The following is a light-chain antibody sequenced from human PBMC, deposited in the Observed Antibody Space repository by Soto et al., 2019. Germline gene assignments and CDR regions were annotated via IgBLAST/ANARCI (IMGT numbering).Light chain of an antibody. CDR2: GAY. J-gene: IGKJ1*01. CDR3: QQYGSSPEGT. CDR1: QSVSSSY. V-gene: IGKV3-20*01. Sequence: EIVLTQSPGTLSLSPGERATLSCRASQSVSSSYLAWYQQKPGQAPRLLIYGAYSRATGIPDRFSGSGSGTDFTLTISRLEPEDFAVYYCQQYGSSPEGTFGQGTKVEIK.